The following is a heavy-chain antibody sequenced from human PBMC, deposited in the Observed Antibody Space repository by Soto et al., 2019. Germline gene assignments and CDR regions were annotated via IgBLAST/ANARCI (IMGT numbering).Heavy chain of an antibody. CDR1: GGSVNIGTYY. D-gene: IGHD3-10*01. J-gene: IGHJ6*02. V-gene: IGHV4-39*01. CDR2: SYYSGTT. CDR3: ARHVITSVGDYYDGLDV. Sequence: SETLSLTCTVPGGSVNIGTYYWGWIRQPPGKGLEWIGSSYYSGTTYNPSLKSRVTISVDTSKKQFSLKLNSVTAADTAVYFCARHVITSVGDYYDGLDVWGQGTTVTVSS.